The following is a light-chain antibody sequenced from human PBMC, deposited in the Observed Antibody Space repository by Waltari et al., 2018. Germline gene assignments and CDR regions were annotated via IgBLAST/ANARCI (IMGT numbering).Light chain of an antibody. Sequence: EVVMTQSPATLSVSPGESVTLPCRASQSVGYNLAWFQQQPGQAPRLLRYGATTRATEIPDRFSGSGSGTDFTLTISSLEPEDFAVYYCQQRYYWPPWTFGQGTKVELK. V-gene: IGKV3-11*01. CDR1: QSVGYN. J-gene: IGKJ1*01. CDR3: QQRYYWPPWT. CDR2: GAT.